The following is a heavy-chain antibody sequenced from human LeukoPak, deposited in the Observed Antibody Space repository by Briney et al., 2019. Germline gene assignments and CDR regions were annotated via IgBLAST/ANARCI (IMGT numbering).Heavy chain of an antibody. J-gene: IGHJ4*02. V-gene: IGHV3-30*02. D-gene: IGHD3-10*01. CDR1: GFTFRKYG. Sequence: PGGSLRLSCAVSGFTFRKYGIHWVRHAPGKGLEWVTLIWNYGSDKYFADAVKGRFTISRDNSKCRVYLPMNSLRAEDTAVYYCAKDSNRSCDYRGQGTVVTVSS. CDR3: AKDSNRSCDY. CDR2: IWNYGSDK.